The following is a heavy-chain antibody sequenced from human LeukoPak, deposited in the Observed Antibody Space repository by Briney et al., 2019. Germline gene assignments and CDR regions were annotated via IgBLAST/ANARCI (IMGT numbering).Heavy chain of an antibody. Sequence: GGSLRLSCAASGFTFSSYAMSWVRQAPGKGLEWVSAISGSGGSTYYADSVKGRFTISRDNSKNTLYLQMNSLRAEDTAVYYFAKNVYQLLLYYFDYWGQGTLVTVSS. D-gene: IGHD2-2*01. J-gene: IGHJ4*02. CDR3: AKNVYQLLLYYFDY. CDR2: ISGSGGST. V-gene: IGHV3-23*01. CDR1: GFTFSSYA.